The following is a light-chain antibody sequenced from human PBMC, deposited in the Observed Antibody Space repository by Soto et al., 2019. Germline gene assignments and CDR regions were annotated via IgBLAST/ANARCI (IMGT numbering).Light chain of an antibody. CDR2: GAS. J-gene: IGKJ1*01. CDR3: LQHYAWPWT. Sequence: EIVLTQSPVTLSLSPGERATLSCRAGQSVSSYLAWYQQKPGQAPRLLIYGASTRAAGVPARFSGSGSETEFTLTINGLQSEDSGVYYCLQHYAWPWTFGQGTKVDIK. CDR1: QSVSSY. V-gene: IGKV3-15*01.